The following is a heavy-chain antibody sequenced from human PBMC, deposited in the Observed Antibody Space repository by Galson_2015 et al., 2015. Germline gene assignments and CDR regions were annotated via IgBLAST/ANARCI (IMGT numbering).Heavy chain of an antibody. Sequence: SETLSLTCAVSGGSISSSNWWSWVRQPPGKGLEWIGEIYHSGSTNYNPSLKSRVTISVDKSKNQFSLKLSSVTAADTAVYYCARDSMVRGVIGWFDPWGQGTLVTVSS. CDR2: IYHSGST. V-gene: IGHV4-4*02. J-gene: IGHJ5*02. CDR1: GGSISSSNW. D-gene: IGHD3-10*01. CDR3: ARDSMVRGVIGWFDP.